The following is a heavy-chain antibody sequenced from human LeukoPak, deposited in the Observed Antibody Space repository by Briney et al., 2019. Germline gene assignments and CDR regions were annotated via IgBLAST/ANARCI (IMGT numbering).Heavy chain of an antibody. J-gene: IGHJ4*02. Sequence: GGSLRLSCAASGFTFSSYGMHWVRQAPGKGLEWVAVISYDGSNKYYADSVKGRFTISRDNSKNTLYLQMNSLRAEDTAVYYCAKDRMRQAIGYYFDYWGQGTLVTVSS. CDR1: GFTFSSYG. V-gene: IGHV3-30*18. CDR3: AKDRMRQAIGYYFDY. CDR2: ISYDGSNK. D-gene: IGHD2-15*01.